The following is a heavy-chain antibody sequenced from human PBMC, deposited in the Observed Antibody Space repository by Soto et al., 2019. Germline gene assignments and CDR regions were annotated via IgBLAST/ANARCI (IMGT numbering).Heavy chain of an antibody. J-gene: IGHJ6*03. V-gene: IGHV4-59*01. CDR2: IYYSGST. CDR1: GGSISSYY. CDR3: ARDHGFWSGYYAGYYYYYMDV. Sequence: PSETLSLTCTVSGGSISSYYWSWIRQPPGEGLEWIGYIYYSGSTNYNPSLKSRVTISVDTSKNQFSLKLSSVTAADTAVYYCARDHGFWSGYYAGYYYYYMDVWGKGTTVTVSS. D-gene: IGHD3-3*01.